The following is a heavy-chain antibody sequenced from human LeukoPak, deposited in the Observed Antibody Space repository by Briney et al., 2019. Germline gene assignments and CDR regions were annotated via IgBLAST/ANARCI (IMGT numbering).Heavy chain of an antibody. D-gene: IGHD6-13*01. CDR1: GGSISSSSYY. Sequence: SETLSLTCTVSGGSISSSSYYWGWIRQPPGKGLEWIGSIYYSGSTYYNSSLKSRDTISVDTSKNQFSLKLSSVTAADTAVYYCARDGYSSSWYEGWGQGTLVTVSS. J-gene: IGHJ4*02. CDR3: ARDGYSSSWYEG. V-gene: IGHV4-39*07. CDR2: IYYSGST.